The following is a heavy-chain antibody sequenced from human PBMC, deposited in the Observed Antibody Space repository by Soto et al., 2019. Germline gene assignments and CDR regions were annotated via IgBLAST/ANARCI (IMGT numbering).Heavy chain of an antibody. Sequence: RASVKVSCKASGYTFTSYDINWVRQATGQGLEWMGWMNPNSGNTGYAQKFQGRVTMTRNTSISTAYMELSSLRSEDTAVYYCARAKASMTDYYYGMDVWGQGTTVTVSS. CDR1: GYTFTSYD. D-gene: IGHD2-21*02. CDR2: MNPNSGNT. CDR3: ARAKASMTDYYYGMDV. J-gene: IGHJ6*02. V-gene: IGHV1-8*01.